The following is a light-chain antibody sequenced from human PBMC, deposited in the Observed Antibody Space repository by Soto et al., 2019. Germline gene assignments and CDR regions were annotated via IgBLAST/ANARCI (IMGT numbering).Light chain of an antibody. V-gene: IGKV1-6*01. Sequence: SGTEREKVTVACLASQGIGNGLGWYQQKPGKPPKVLIYGAFNLQSGVPPRFSGSRSGTDLPLAISILSPEDSPTYYFLQSILYCWTFGQGTKVDIK. CDR2: GAF. J-gene: IGKJ1*01. CDR3: LQSILYCWT. CDR1: QGIGNG.